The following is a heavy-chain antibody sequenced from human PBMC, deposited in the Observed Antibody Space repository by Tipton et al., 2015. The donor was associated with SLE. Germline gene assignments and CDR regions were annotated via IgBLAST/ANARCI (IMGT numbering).Heavy chain of an antibody. CDR2: ISYTGAT. Sequence: TLSLTCSVSGASVSKYYCSWIRQTPGKGLEYIGYISYTGATNYNPSLKSRVTISVDNSKNQFSLKLRSVTAADTAVYYCARTTYDGDSFDYWGQGTPVTVSS. CDR3: ARTTYDGDSFDY. V-gene: IGHV4-59*02. D-gene: IGHD4-17*01. J-gene: IGHJ4*02. CDR1: GASVSKYY.